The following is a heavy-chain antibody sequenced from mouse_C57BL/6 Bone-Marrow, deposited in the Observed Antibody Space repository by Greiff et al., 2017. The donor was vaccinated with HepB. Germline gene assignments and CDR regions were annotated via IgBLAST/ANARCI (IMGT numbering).Heavy chain of an antibody. CDR3: VREGTAQATWAWFAY. V-gene: IGHV10-3*01. CDR1: GFTFNTYA. Sequence: DVMLVESGGGLVQPKGSLKLSCAASGFTFNTYAMHWVRQAPGKGLEWVARIRSKSSNYATYYADSVKDRFTISRDDSQSMLYLQMNNLKTEDTAMYYCVREGTAQATWAWFAYWGQGTLVTVSA. CDR2: IRSKSSNYAT. D-gene: IGHD3-2*02. J-gene: IGHJ3*01.